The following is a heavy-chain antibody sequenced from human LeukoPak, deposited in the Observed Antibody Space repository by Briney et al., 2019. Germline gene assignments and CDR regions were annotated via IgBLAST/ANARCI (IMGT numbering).Heavy chain of an antibody. Sequence: ASVKVSCKASGGTFSSYAISWVRQAPGQGLEWMGGIIPIFGTANYAQKFQGRVTITADESTSTAYMELSSLRSEDTAVYYCARVPGCSSTSCYYYYYMDVWGKGTTVTVSS. V-gene: IGHV1-69*13. D-gene: IGHD2-2*01. CDR2: IIPIFGTA. CDR1: GGTFSSYA. CDR3: ARVPGCSSTSCYYYYYMDV. J-gene: IGHJ6*03.